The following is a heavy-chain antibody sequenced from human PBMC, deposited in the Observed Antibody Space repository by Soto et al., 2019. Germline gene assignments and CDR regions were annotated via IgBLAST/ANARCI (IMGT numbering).Heavy chain of an antibody. D-gene: IGHD2-8*01. CDR1: GVTFSSYA. Sequence: GASVEISCKASGVTFSSYAMSWVRQAPGQGLEWMGEIIPIFGTANYAQKFQGRVTITADKSTSTAYMELSSLRSEDTAVSYRARVPDNGSHQEYYFDYWRQGSLVTVSS. J-gene: IGHJ4*02. V-gene: IGHV1-69*06. CDR3: ARVPDNGSHQEYYFDY. CDR2: IIPIFGTA.